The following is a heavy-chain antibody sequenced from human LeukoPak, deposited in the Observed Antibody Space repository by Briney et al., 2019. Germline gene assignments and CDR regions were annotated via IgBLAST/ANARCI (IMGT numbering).Heavy chain of an antibody. CDR3: ARSSSLSCNWFDP. J-gene: IGHJ5*02. CDR1: GFTFSRSS. V-gene: IGHV3-21*04. Sequence: PGGSLRLSCAASGFTFSRSSMNWVRQAPGKGLEWVSSISSSSSYIYYADSVKGRFTISRDNAKNSLHLQMNSLRAEDTAVYYCARSSSLSCNWFDPWGQGTPLTVSS. D-gene: IGHD6-6*01. CDR2: ISSSSSYI.